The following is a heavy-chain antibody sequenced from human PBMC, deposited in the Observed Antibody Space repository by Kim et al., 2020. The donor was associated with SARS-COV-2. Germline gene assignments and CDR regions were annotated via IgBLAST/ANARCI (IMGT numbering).Heavy chain of an antibody. D-gene: IGHD3-22*01. V-gene: IGHV1-46*01. CDR2: INPSGGST. CDR3: AIEEVGDSSGSSRGY. Sequence: ASVKVSCKASGYTFTSYYMHWVRQAPGQGLEWMGIINPSGGSTSYAQKFQGRVTMTRDTSTSTVYMELSSLRSEDTAVYYCAIEEVGDSSGSSRGYWGQGTLVTVSS. J-gene: IGHJ4*02. CDR1: GYTFTSYY.